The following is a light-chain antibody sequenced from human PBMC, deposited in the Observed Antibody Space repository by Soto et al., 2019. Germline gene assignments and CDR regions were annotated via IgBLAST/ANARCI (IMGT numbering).Light chain of an antibody. CDR3: ISYTSSSTLYV. CDR1: SSDVGGYNY. J-gene: IGLJ1*01. CDR2: DVS. V-gene: IGLV2-14*01. Sequence: QSALTQPASVSGSPGQSITISCTGTSSDVGGYNYVTWYQQHPGKAPKPMIYDVSNRPSGVSNRFSGSKSGNTASLTISGLQAEDEADYYCISYTSSSTLYVFGTGTTLTVL.